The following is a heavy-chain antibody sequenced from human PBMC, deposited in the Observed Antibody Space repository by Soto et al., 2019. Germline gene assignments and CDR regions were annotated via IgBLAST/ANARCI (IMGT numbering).Heavy chain of an antibody. Sequence: SETLSLTCTVSGGSINSGSYYWSWVRQHPGKGLEWIGYISYSGITDYNPSPRSRVSISIDTSKNQFSLKLNSVTAADTAVYYCARWGECRGGSCYLGLDSWGQGTLVTVSS. D-gene: IGHD2-15*01. CDR2: ISYSGIT. CDR3: ARWGECRGGSCYLGLDS. V-gene: IGHV4-31*03. J-gene: IGHJ4*02. CDR1: GGSINSGSYY.